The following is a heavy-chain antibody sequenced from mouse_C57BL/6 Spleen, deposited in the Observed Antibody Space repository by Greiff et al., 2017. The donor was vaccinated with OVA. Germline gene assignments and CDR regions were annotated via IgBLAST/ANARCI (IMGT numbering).Heavy chain of an antibody. CDR3: ARHGTGPFAY. D-gene: IGHD4-1*01. Sequence: EVKVVESGGGLVKPGGSLKLSCAASGFTFSSYTMSWVRQTPEKRLEWVATISGGGGNTYYPDSVKGRFTISRDNAKNTLYLQMSSLRSEDTALYYCARHGTGPFAYWGQGTLVTVSA. V-gene: IGHV5-9*01. J-gene: IGHJ3*01. CDR2: ISGGGGNT. CDR1: GFTFSSYT.